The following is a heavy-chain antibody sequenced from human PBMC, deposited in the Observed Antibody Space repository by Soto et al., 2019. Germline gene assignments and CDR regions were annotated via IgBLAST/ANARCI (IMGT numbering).Heavy chain of an antibody. J-gene: IGHJ5*02. Sequence: GGSLRLSCAGSVFTFGDSYMSLIRQAPGKGLEWLSYISPGSRYPAYADSVKGRFTISRDNAKRSLYLQMMSLTAEDTAIYYCVRGGGGGLFEPWGQGTMVTVSS. CDR2: ISPGSRYP. V-gene: IGHV3-11*06. D-gene: IGHD2-15*01. CDR1: VFTFGDSY. CDR3: VRGGGGGLFEP.